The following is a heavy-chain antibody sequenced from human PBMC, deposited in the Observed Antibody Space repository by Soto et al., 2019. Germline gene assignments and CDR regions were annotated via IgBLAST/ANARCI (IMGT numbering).Heavy chain of an antibody. D-gene: IGHD3-22*01. CDR2: ISGSGGST. Sequence: GGSLRLSCAASGFTFSSYAMSWVRQAPGKGLEWVSAISGSGGSTYYADSVKGRFTISRDNSKNTLYLQMNSLRAEDTAVYYCAKSPYYYDSSGYSALDMWGHGTMVTVSS. CDR3: AKSPYYYDSSGYSALDM. V-gene: IGHV3-23*01. J-gene: IGHJ3*02. CDR1: GFTFSSYA.